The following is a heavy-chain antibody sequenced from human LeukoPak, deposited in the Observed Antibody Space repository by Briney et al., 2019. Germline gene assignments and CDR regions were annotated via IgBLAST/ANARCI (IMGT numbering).Heavy chain of an antibody. V-gene: IGHV1-2*02. J-gene: IGHJ4*02. CDR3: ARVGDSSGYLYYFDY. CDR2: INPNSGGT. D-gene: IGHD3-22*01. Sequence: ASVKVSCKASGYTFTGYYMHWGRQAPGQGLEWMGWINPNSGGTNYAQKFQGRVTMTRDTSISTAYMELSRLRSDDTAVYYCARVGDSSGYLYYFDYWGQGTLVTVSS. CDR1: GYTFTGYY.